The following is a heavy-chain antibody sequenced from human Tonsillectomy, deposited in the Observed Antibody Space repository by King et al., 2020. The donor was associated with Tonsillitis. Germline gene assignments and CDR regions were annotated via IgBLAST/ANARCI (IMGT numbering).Heavy chain of an antibody. D-gene: IGHD6-19*01. CDR3: AKEDYSGCPFEP. Sequence: VQLVQSGGGVVQPGGSLRLSCGASGFTFSSYAMHWVRQAPGKGLEWVAFISYDGYIKYYADSVKGRFTIPRDNSKNTLYVQMNSLKPEDTAVFYCAKEDYSGCPFEPWGQGTPVTVSS. CDR2: ISYDGYIK. CDR1: GFTFSSYA. J-gene: IGHJ5*02. V-gene: IGHV3-30*02.